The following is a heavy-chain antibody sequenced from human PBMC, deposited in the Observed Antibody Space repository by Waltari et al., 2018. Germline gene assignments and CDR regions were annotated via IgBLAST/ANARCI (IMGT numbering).Heavy chain of an antibody. D-gene: IGHD2-2*01. V-gene: IGHV1-2*02. CDR2: INRNSGST. CDR1: GYTFTGYY. J-gene: IGHJ6*01. CDR3: ARDRGYCSRTSGPTDGMDV. Sequence: QVQLVQSGAEVKKPGASVKVSCKAAGYTFTGYYMHWVRQAPEHGREWMGWINRNSGSTTYGQKLQGRVTGTRDTCISTADMELSRLRSDDTAVYYCARDRGYCSRTSGPTDGMDVWGQGTTVTVSS.